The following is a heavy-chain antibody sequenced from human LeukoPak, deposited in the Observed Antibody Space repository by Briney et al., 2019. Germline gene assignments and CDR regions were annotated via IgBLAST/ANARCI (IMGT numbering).Heavy chain of an antibody. CDR3: AREGHYYGSGSYAPDSGP. Sequence: ASVKVSCKASGYTFTSYGLGWVRRAPGQGLGGMGGISAYNGNTNHAQKLQGRVTMTTDTSTSTAYMELRSLRSDDTAVYYCAREGHYYGSGSYAPDSGPWGQGTLVTVSS. CDR1: GYTFTSYG. D-gene: IGHD3-10*01. V-gene: IGHV1-18*01. J-gene: IGHJ5*02. CDR2: ISAYNGNT.